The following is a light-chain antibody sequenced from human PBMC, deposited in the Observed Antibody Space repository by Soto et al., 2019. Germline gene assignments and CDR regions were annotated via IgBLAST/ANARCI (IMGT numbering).Light chain of an antibody. CDR3: CSYAGTNTYVL. CDR2: EVS. Sequence: QSALTQPASVSGSPGQSITISCTGTSSDVGSYNLVSWYQHHPGKAPKLMIYEVSKRPSGVSDRFSGSKSGNTASLTISGLQAEDEADYYCCSYAGTNTYVLFGGGTKPTVL. J-gene: IGLJ2*01. CDR1: SSDVGSYNL. V-gene: IGLV2-23*02.